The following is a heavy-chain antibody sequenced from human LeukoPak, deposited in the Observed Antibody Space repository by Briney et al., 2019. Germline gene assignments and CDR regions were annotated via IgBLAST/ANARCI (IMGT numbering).Heavy chain of an antibody. Sequence: ASVKVSCKTSGFTFTGHYMHWLRQAPGQGLEWMGWINANTGVTHYAVKFQGRVTITRDTSISTVYMDLSSLQSDDTAVYYCARERPNSSSWYARWFDPWGQGTLVTVSS. CDR3: ARERPNSSSWYARWFDP. CDR2: INANTGVT. CDR1: GFTFTGHY. D-gene: IGHD6-13*01. V-gene: IGHV1-2*02. J-gene: IGHJ5*02.